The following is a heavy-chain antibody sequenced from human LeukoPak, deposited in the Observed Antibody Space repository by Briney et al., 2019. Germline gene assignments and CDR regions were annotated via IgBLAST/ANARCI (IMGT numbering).Heavy chain of an antibody. Sequence: SGPALVRPTQPLTLTCTFSGFSLTTKPMHMSWIRQPPVKALEWLARIAWDDDKFYSPSLKTRLTISKDTSKNQVVLTMTNMDPVDTATYYCARSYSFRFYYFDYWGQGALITVSS. D-gene: IGHD4-11*01. V-gene: IGHV2-70*04. CDR2: IAWDDDK. J-gene: IGHJ4*02. CDR1: GFSLTTKPMH. CDR3: ARSYSFRFYYFDY.